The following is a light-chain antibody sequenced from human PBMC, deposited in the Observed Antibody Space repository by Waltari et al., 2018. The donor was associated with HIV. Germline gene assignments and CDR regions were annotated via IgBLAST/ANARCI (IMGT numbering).Light chain of an antibody. V-gene: IGLV2-14*01. J-gene: IGLJ1*01. CDR2: EVS. CDR1: SSDVGCYHY. CDR3: SSYTTGSTLVV. Sequence: QSALTQPASVSGPPGQSIPISCTGTSSDVGCYHYVSWYQQFPGKAPKLMISEVSNRPSGVSDRLSGSKSGNTASLTISGLQAEDEADYYCSSYTTGSTLVVFGTGTKVIVL.